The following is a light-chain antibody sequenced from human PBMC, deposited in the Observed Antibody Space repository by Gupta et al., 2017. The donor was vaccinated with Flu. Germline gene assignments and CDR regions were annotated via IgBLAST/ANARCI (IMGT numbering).Light chain of an antibody. V-gene: IGKV1-5*03. Sequence: DIQMTQSPSTLSASVGDRVTITCRASQSISSWLAWYHQKPGKAPKLLIYKASSLESGVPSRFSDSGSGTEFTLTISSLQPDDFATYYCQQDNSYPYSFGQGTKLEIK. CDR3: QQDNSYPYS. CDR1: QSISSW. CDR2: KAS. J-gene: IGKJ2*03.